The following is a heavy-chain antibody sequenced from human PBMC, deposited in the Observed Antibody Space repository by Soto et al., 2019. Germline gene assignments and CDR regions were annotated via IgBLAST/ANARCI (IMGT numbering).Heavy chain of an antibody. CDR1: GYTFTSYG. V-gene: IGHV1-18*01. CDR3: ARGLRTYYYDSSGYFSWFDP. J-gene: IGHJ5*02. Sequence: ASVKVSCKASGYTFTSYGISWVRQAPGQGLEWMGWISAYNGNTNYAQKLQGRVTMTTDTSTSTAYMERRSLRSDDTAVYYCARGLRTYYYDSSGYFSWFDPWGQGTLVTVSS. D-gene: IGHD3-22*01. CDR2: ISAYNGNT.